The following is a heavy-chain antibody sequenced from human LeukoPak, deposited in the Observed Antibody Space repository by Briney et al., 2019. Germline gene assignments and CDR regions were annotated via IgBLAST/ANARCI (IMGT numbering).Heavy chain of an antibody. Sequence: GSLRLSCIASGFSFSGHWMHWARQLPGKGLVWVSRISPTGSTTSYADSVKGRFTVSRDNAKNTLYLQVNNLRAEDTAVYYCARGPNSNWSGLDFWGQGTLLTVSS. CDR1: GFSFSGHW. V-gene: IGHV3-74*01. CDR3: ARGPNSNWSGLDF. CDR2: ISPTGSTT. D-gene: IGHD6-6*01. J-gene: IGHJ4*02.